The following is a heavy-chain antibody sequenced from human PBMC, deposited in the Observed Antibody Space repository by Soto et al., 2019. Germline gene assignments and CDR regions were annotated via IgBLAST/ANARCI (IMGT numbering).Heavy chain of an antibody. CDR1: GYTFTGYY. J-gene: IGHJ4*02. V-gene: IGHV1-2*06. D-gene: IGHD6-6*01. Sequence: GASVKVSCKASGYTFTGYYMHWVRQAPGQGLEWMGRINPNSGGTNYAQEFQGRVTMTRDKSISRAYMELSRLRSEDTAVYYCASIAARRRFRNGDSDYWGQGTLVTVSS. CDR2: INPNSGGT. CDR3: ASIAARRRFRNGDSDY.